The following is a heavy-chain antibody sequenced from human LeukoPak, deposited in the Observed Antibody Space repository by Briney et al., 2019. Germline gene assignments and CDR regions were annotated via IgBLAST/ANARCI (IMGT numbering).Heavy chain of an antibody. D-gene: IGHD3-22*01. CDR3: TTGNLPITMIATDY. J-gene: IGHJ4*02. Sequence: GGSLRLSCAASEFSFSKAWMSWVRQAPGKGLEWVGRIKSESDGGTTDYAAPVEGRFTISRDDSKNTLYLQMSSLETEDTAMYYCTTGNLPITMIATDYWGQGTLVTVSS. CDR1: EFSFSKAW. V-gene: IGHV3-15*01. CDR2: IKSESDGGTT.